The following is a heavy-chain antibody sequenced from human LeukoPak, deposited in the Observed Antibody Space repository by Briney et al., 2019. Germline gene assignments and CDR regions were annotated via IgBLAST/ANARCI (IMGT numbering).Heavy chain of an antibody. CDR1: GFTFGSYS. CDR2: ISSSSSYI. V-gene: IGHV3-21*04. J-gene: IGHJ2*01. Sequence: GGSLRLSCAASGFTFGSYSMNWVRQAPGKGLEWVSSISSSSSYIYYADSVKGRFTISRDNAKNSLYLQMNSLRSDDTAVYYCARGSPSYAQWHFDLWGRGTLVTVSS. D-gene: IGHD2/OR15-2a*01. CDR3: ARGSPSYAQWHFDL.